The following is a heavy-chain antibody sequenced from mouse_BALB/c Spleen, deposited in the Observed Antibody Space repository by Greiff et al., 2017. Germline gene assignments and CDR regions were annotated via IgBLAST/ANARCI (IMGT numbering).Heavy chain of an antibody. Sequence: LQQPGSELVRPGASVKLSCKASGYTFTSYWMHWVKQRPGQGLEWIGNIYPGSGSTNYDEKFKSKATLTVDTSSSTAYMQLSSLTSEDSAVYYCTRSGDGYPLYWGQGTTLTVSS. CDR1: GYTFTSYW. CDR3: TRSGDGYPLY. J-gene: IGHJ2*01. V-gene: IGHV1S22*01. CDR2: IYPGSGST. D-gene: IGHD6-1*02.